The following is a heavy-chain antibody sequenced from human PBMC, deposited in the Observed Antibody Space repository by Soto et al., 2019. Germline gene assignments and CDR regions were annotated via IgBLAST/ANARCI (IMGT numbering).Heavy chain of an antibody. J-gene: IGHJ4*02. D-gene: IGHD2-2*01. CDR1: GFTFSTYA. CDR3: AKDKGGRYCSRTSCLYSFDY. V-gene: IGHV3-23*01. CDR2: ISDSGST. Sequence: GGSLRLSCAASGFTFSTYAMSWVRQAPGKGLEWVSTISDSGSTYYADSVKGRFTISRDNSKNTLYLEMNSLRAEDTAVYYCAKDKGGRYCSRTSCLYSFDYWGQGTLVTVSS.